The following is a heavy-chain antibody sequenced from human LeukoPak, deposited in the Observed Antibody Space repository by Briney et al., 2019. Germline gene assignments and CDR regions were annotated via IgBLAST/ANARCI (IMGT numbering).Heavy chain of an antibody. D-gene: IGHD1-26*01. CDR1: GFTVSSNY. CDR2: IYSGGST. Sequence: GGSLRLSCATSGFTVSSNYMSWVRQAPGKGLEWVSVIYSGGSTYYADSVKGRFTISRDNSKNTLYLQMNSLRAEDTAVYYCARSFSYSGSYYDWGQGTLVTVSS. V-gene: IGHV3-53*01. CDR3: ARSFSYSGSYYD. J-gene: IGHJ4*02.